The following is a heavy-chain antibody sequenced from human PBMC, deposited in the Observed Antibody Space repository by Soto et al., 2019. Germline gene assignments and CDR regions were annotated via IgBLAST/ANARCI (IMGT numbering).Heavy chain of an antibody. J-gene: IGHJ5*02. D-gene: IGHD2-15*01. Sequence: SETLSLTCAVYGGSFSGYYWSWIRQPPGKGLEWIGEINHSGSTNYNPSLKSRVTISVDTSKNQFSLKLSSVTAADPAVYYCARGYCSGGSCYSQPHWFEPSCQLTLVT. CDR1: GGSFSGYY. CDR3: ARGYCSGGSCYSQPHWFEP. V-gene: IGHV4-34*01. CDR2: INHSGST.